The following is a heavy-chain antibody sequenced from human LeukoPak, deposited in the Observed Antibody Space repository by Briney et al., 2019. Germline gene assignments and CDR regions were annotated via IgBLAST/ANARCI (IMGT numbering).Heavy chain of an antibody. CDR3: ARAFSGRKMNGMDV. Sequence: GGSLRLSCAASGFNLSPYRMYWVHQAPGKGLEWVASISSSSSFMYYADSVKGRFTISRDNAKNSLYLQMNSLRAEDTAVYYCARAFSGRKMNGMDVWGQGTTVTVSS. D-gene: IGHD6-25*01. CDR2: ISSSSSFM. CDR1: GFNLSPYR. V-gene: IGHV3-21*01. J-gene: IGHJ6*02.